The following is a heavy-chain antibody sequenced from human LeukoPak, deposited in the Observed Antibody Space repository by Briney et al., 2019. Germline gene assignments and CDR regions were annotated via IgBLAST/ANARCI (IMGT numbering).Heavy chain of an antibody. D-gene: IGHD3-22*01. CDR1: GFTVSSNY. CDR2: IYSGGST. Sequence: GGSLRLSCAASGFTVSSNYMSWVRQAPGKGLEWVSVIYSGGSTYYADSVKGRFTISRDNSKNTLYLQMNSLRAEDTAVYYCARAHLNYYDSSGGAFDIWGQGTMVTVSS. CDR3: ARAHLNYYDSSGGAFDI. J-gene: IGHJ3*02. V-gene: IGHV3-66*01.